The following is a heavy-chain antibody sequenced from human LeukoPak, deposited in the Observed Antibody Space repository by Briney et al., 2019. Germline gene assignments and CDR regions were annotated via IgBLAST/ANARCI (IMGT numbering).Heavy chain of an antibody. D-gene: IGHD6-19*01. CDR1: GFTVSSNY. J-gene: IGHJ3*02. V-gene: IGHV3-66*02. Sequence: GGSLRLSCAASGFTVSSNYMSWVRQAPGKGLEWVSVIYSGGNTYYTDSVKGRFTISRDNSKNTLYLQMNSLRPEDTAVYYCARGGYSSDWFHAFDIWGQGTMVTVSS. CDR3: ARGGYSSDWFHAFDI. CDR2: IYSGGNT.